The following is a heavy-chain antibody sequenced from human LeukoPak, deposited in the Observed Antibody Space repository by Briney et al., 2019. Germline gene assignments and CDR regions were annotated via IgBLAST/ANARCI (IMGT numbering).Heavy chain of an antibody. CDR1: GFTFGDYV. V-gene: IGHV3-49*03. D-gene: IGHD6-13*01. CDR2: IRSKAYGGTT. CDR3: TRGSEYSSSWYNDAFDI. Sequence: GGSLRLSCTASGFTFGDYVMSWFRQAPGKGLEWVGFIRSKAYGGTTEYAASVKGRFTISRDDSKSIAYLQMHSLKTEDTAVYYCTRGSEYSSSWYNDAFDIWGQGTMVTVSS. J-gene: IGHJ3*02.